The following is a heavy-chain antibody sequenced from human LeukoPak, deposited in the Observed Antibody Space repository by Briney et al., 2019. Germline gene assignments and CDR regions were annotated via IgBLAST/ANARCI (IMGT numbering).Heavy chain of an antibody. Sequence: SVKVSCKASGYTFTGYYMHWVRQAPGQGLEWMGRIIPILGIANYAQKFQGRVTITADKSTSTAYMELSSLRSEDTAVYYCAGTTTAGIVVVPAAMLDWYFDLWGRGTLVTVSS. CDR3: AGTTTAGIVVVPAAMLDWYFDL. CDR1: GYTFTGYY. J-gene: IGHJ2*01. D-gene: IGHD2-2*01. V-gene: IGHV1-69*02. CDR2: IIPILGIA.